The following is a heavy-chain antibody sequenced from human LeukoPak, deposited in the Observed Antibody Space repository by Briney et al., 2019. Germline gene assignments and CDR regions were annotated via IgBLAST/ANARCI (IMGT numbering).Heavy chain of an antibody. Sequence: GGSLRLSCAASGFTVSSNYMSWVRQAPGKGLEWVSVIYSGGSTNYADSVKGRFTISRDNSKNTLYLQMNSLRAEDTAVYYCAKDWFGENYYYYGMDVWGQGTAVTVSS. CDR2: IYSGGST. J-gene: IGHJ6*02. CDR1: GFTVSSNY. D-gene: IGHD3-10*01. V-gene: IGHV3-53*01. CDR3: AKDWFGENYYYYGMDV.